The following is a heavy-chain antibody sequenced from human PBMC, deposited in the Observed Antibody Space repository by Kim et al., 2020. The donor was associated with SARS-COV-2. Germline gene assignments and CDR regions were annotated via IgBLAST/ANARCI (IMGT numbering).Heavy chain of an antibody. J-gene: IGHJ4*02. CDR2: ISGSGGRT. Sequence: ISGSGGRTHYADSVKGRFTISRDNSKSTLFLQMTSLRAEDTAVYYCEASDYWGQGSLVTVSS. V-gene: IGHV3-23*01. CDR3: EASDY.